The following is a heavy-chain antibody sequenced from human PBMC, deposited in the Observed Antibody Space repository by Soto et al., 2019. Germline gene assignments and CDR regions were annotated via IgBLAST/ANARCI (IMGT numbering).Heavy chain of an antibody. CDR2: IKSKTDGGTT. CDR3: TTGVLYGGYVYYFDY. CDR1: GFTFSNAW. D-gene: IGHD5-12*01. V-gene: IGHV3-15*01. Sequence: GGSLRLSCAASGFTFSNAWMSWVRQAPGKGLEWVGRIKSKTDGGTTDYAAPVKGRFTISRDDSKNTLYLQMNSLKTEDTAVYYCTTGVLYGGYVYYFDYWGQGTLVTVSS. J-gene: IGHJ4*02.